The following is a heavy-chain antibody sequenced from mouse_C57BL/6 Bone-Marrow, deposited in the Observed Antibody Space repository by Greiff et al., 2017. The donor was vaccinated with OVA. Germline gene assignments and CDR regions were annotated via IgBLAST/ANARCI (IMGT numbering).Heavy chain of an antibody. Sequence: VQLQQSGPGLVAPSQSLSITCTVSGFSFTSYGVHWVRQPPGKGLEWLVVIWSDGSTTYNSALKSRLSISKDNSKSQVFLKMNSLQTDDTAMYYCARHGGYYGSSHWYFDVWGTGTTVTVSS. CDR3: ARHGGYYGSSHWYFDV. CDR1: GFSFTSYG. CDR2: IWSDGST. V-gene: IGHV2-6-1*01. J-gene: IGHJ1*03. D-gene: IGHD1-1*01.